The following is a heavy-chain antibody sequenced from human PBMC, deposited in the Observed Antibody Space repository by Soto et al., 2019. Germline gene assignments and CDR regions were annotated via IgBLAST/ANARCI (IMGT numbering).Heavy chain of an antibody. D-gene: IGHD2-2*01. J-gene: IGHJ4*02. V-gene: IGHV3-30-3*01. CDR3: ARERKSAAAQPFDY. CDR1: GFTFSSYA. CDR2: ISYDGSNK. Sequence: QVQLVESGGGVVQPGRSLRLSCAASGFTFSSYAMHWVRQAPGKGLEWVAVISYDGSNKYYADSVKGRFTISRDNSKNTLYLQMNSLRAEDTAVYYCARERKSAAAQPFDYWGQGTLVTVSS.